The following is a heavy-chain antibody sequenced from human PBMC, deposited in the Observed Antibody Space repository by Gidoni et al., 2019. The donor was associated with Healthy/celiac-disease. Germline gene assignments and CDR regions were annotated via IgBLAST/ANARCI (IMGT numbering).Heavy chain of an antibody. CDR3: ARGIEYSSGWYSDY. CDR1: GFTFSCYG. V-gene: IGHV3-33*01. J-gene: IGHJ4*02. CDR2: IWYDGSNK. Sequence: QVQLVESGGGVVQPGRSLRLSCAASGFTFSCYGMHWVRQAPGKGLEWVAVIWYDGSNKYYADSVKGRFTISRDNSKNTLYLQMNSLRAEDTAVYYCARGIEYSSGWYSDYWGQGTLVTVSS. D-gene: IGHD6-19*01.